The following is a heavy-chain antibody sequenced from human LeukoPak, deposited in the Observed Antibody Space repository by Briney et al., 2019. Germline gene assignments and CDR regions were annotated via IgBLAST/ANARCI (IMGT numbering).Heavy chain of an antibody. CDR2: ISYDGSNK. CDR1: GFTFSSYA. CDR3: ARVLGDYNGSGSPYY. D-gene: IGHD3-10*01. J-gene: IGHJ4*02. V-gene: IGHV3-30*04. Sequence: GGSLRLSCAASGFTFSSYAMHWVRQAPGKGLEWVAVISYDGSNKYYADSVKGRFTISRDNSKNTLYLQMNSLRAEDTAVYYCARVLGDYNGSGSPYYWGQGTLVTVSS.